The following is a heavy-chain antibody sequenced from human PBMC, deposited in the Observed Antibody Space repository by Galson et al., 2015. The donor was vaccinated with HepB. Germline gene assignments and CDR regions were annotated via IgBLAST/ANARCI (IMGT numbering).Heavy chain of an antibody. V-gene: IGHV3-30*04. CDR3: ARTFYFDY. CDR1: GFTFRAYA. Sequence: LRLSCAASGFTFRAYAMHWVRQAPGKGLEWVALVSSDESNKYYADSVRGRFTISRDNSRNTVYLQMNSLRAEDTAVYYCARTFYFDYWGQGTLVTVSS. CDR2: VSSDESNK. J-gene: IGHJ4*02.